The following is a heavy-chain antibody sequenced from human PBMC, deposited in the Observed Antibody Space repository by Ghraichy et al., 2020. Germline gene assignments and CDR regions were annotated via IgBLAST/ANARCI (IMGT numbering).Heavy chain of an antibody. CDR3: ARVMYNSGSYFDY. Sequence: ASVKVSCKASGYTFTGYYMHWVRQAPGQGLEWMGWINPKSGGTKYAQSFQGRVTMTRDTSISTAYMELSSLRSEDTAVYYCARVMYNSGSYFDYWGQGTLVTVSS. D-gene: IGHD6-19*01. CDR2: INPKSGGT. CDR1: GYTFTGYY. V-gene: IGHV1-2*02. J-gene: IGHJ4*02.